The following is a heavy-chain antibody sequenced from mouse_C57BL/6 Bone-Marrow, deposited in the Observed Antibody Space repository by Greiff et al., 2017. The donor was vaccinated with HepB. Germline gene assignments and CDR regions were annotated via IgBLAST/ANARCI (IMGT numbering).Heavy chain of an antibody. Sequence: VQGVESGPGLVQPSQSLSITCTVSGFSLTSYGVHWVRQSPGKGLEWLGVIWSGGSTDYNAAFISRLSISKDNSKSQVFFKMNSLQADDTAIYYCATLYDGYPSFDYWGQGTTLTVSS. CDR1: GFSLTSYG. J-gene: IGHJ2*01. CDR2: IWSGGST. CDR3: ATLYDGYPSFDY. V-gene: IGHV2-2*01. D-gene: IGHD2-3*01.